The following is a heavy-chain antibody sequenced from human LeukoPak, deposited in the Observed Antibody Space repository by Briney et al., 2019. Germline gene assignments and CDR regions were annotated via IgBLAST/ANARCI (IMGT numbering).Heavy chain of an antibody. V-gene: IGHV4-39*01. CDR2: IYYSGST. D-gene: IGHD2-15*01. CDR3: ARRGAPDCIGGSCNKVDY. J-gene: IGHJ4*02. CDR1: GGSISSSSYY. Sequence: SETLSLTCTVSGGSISSSSYYWGWIRQPPGKGLEWIGSIYYSGSTYYNPSLKIRVTISVDTSKNEFSLKLSSVTAADPAVYYCARRGAPDCIGGSCNKVDYWGQGTLVTVSS.